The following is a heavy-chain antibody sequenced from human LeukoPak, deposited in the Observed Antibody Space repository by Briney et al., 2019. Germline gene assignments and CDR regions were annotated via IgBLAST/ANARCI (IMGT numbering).Heavy chain of an antibody. D-gene: IGHD2-15*01. Sequence: GGSLRLSCAASGFTFSNYAMNWVRQAPGKGLEWVSFISGSGGSTYYADSVKGRFTISRDNARNSLYLQMNSLRAEDTAVYYCARGSDIVVVVAAWGGLMDVWGQGTTVTVSS. CDR3: ARGSDIVVVVAAWGGLMDV. V-gene: IGHV3-23*01. J-gene: IGHJ6*02. CDR1: GFTFSNYA. CDR2: ISGSGGST.